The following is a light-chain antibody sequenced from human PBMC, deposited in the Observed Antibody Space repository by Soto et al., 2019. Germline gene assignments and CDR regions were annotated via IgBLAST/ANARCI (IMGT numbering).Light chain of an antibody. CDR2: KAS. J-gene: IGKJ1*01. Sequence: IQMTQSPYTLSASVGDRVTITCRSSQTISSWLAWYQQKPGKAPKLLIYKASTLKSGVPSRFSGSGSGTEFTLTISSLQSEDFAVYYCQQYNNWPPWTFGQGRMVDIK. CDR3: QQYNNWPPWT. V-gene: IGKV1-5*03. CDR1: QTISSW.